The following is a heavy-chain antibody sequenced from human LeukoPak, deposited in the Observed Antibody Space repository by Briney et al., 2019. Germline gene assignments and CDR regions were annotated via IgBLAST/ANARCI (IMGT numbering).Heavy chain of an antibody. V-gene: IGHV3-11*04. Sequence: SGGSLRLSCAASGFTFSDYNMRRIRQAPGKGLEWVSSISRSGSTKYYADSVKGRFTISRDNAKNSLYLQMNSLRAEDTAVYHCARPNMVRGLYNSFAPWGQGTLVTVSS. CDR1: GFTFSDYN. D-gene: IGHD3-10*01. CDR2: ISRSGSTK. J-gene: IGHJ5*02. CDR3: ARPNMVRGLYNSFAP.